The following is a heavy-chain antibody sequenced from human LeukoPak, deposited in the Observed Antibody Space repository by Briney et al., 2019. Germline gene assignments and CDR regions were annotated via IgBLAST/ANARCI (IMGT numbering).Heavy chain of an antibody. D-gene: IGHD3-16*02. CDR1: GYTFTKYG. CDR3: ARKSYVWGSYRSDDALDI. CDR2: LSAYNGNT. Sequence: ASVKVSCKASGYTFTKYGISWVRQAPGQGLEWMGWLSAYNGNTNSAQKLQGRVTMTTDTSTSTAYMELRSLRSDDTAVYYCARKSYVWGSYRSDDALDIWGQGTMVTVSS. J-gene: IGHJ3*02. V-gene: IGHV1-18*01.